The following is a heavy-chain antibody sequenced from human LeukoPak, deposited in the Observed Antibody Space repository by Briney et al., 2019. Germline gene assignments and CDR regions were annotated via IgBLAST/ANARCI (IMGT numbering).Heavy chain of an antibody. CDR2: INHSGST. Sequence: SETLSLTCAVYGGSFSGYYWSWIRQPPGKGLEWIGEINHSGSTNYNPSLKSRVTISVDTSKNQFSLKLSSVTAADTAVYYCARHKLYYYDSSNDAFDTWGQGTMVTVSS. CDR3: ARHKLYYYDSSNDAFDT. D-gene: IGHD3-22*01. V-gene: IGHV4-34*01. J-gene: IGHJ3*02. CDR1: GGSFSGYY.